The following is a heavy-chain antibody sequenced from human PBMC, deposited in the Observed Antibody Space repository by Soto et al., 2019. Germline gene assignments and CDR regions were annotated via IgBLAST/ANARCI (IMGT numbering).Heavy chain of an antibody. CDR3: AKVYGYRFDY. CDR2: LSYDGIRA. Sequence: GGSLRLSCAASGFTFSSYSMHWVRQAPGKGLEWVAVLSYDGIRAYYADSVKGRFTISRDNSKNTLYLQMNSLRADDTAVYYCAKVYGYRFDYWGQGTLVTVSS. CDR1: GFTFSSYS. V-gene: IGHV3-30*18. J-gene: IGHJ4*02. D-gene: IGHD5-12*01.